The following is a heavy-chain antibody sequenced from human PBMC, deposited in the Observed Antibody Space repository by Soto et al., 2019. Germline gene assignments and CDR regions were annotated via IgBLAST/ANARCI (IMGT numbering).Heavy chain of an antibody. CDR3: ARAHYGDYGYGMDV. CDR1: GGSISSGGYS. V-gene: IGHV4-30-2*01. CDR2: IYESGST. Sequence: QLQLQESGSGLVKPSQTLSLTCAVSGGSISSGGYSWSWIRQPPGKGLEWIGYIYESGSTYYNPSLKSRGTISVDRSKNKFSLKLSSVTAADTAVYYCARAHYGDYGYGMDVWGQGTTVTVSS. D-gene: IGHD4-17*01. J-gene: IGHJ6*02.